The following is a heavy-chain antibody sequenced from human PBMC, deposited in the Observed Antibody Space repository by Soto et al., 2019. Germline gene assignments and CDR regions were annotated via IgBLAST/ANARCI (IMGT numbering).Heavy chain of an antibody. V-gene: IGHV3-30-3*01. Sequence: QVQLVESGGGVVQAGRSLRLSCAASGFTFSRYAMHWVRQAPGKGLEWVAVISYDGSNKYYADSVKGRFTISRDNSKNTMYLQMNSLGAEDTAVYYCARDKGYCSGGTCYGDYDYGMDVWGQGTTVTVSS. CDR1: GFTFSRYA. D-gene: IGHD2-15*01. CDR2: ISYDGSNK. CDR3: ARDKGYCSGGTCYGDYDYGMDV. J-gene: IGHJ6*02.